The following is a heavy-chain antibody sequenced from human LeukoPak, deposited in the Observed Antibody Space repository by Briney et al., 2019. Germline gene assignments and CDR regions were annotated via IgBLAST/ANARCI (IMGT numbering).Heavy chain of an antibody. CDR2: INSDGSST. J-gene: IGHJ4*02. D-gene: IGHD6-19*01. CDR1: GFTFSSYW. Sequence: PGGSLRLSCAASGFTFSSYWMHWVRQAPGKGLVWVSRINSDGSSTNYADSVKGRFTISRDNAKNTLCLQINSLRAEDTAVYYCASPIAVAGPYYFDYWGQGTLVTVSS. CDR3: ASPIAVAGPYYFDY. V-gene: IGHV3-74*01.